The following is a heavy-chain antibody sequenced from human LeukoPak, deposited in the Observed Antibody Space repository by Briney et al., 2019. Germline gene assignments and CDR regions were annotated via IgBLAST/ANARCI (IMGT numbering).Heavy chain of an antibody. CDR2: IYHSGNT. Sequence: SQTLSLTCAVSGYSISSGNYWGWIRQPPGKGLEWIGSIYHSGNTFHNPSLKSRVTISVDTSKNQFSLNLSSVTAADTAVYYCARSLGEYYDSSGYLDYWGQGTLVTVSS. D-gene: IGHD3-22*01. CDR3: ARSLGEYYDSSGYLDY. V-gene: IGHV4-38-2*01. J-gene: IGHJ4*02. CDR1: GYSISSGNY.